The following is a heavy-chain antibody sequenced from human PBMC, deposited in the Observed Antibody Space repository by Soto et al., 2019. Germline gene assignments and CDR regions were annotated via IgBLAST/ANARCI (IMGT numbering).Heavy chain of an antibody. CDR1: GFTFSSYA. Sequence: GGSLRLSCAASGFTFSSYAMGWVRQGPGKGREWVAVVSIGGSTHYADCVRGRFTISRDNSKNTLSLQMNSLTAEDTAVYFCAKRRGAGGHFDYWGQGALVTVSS. D-gene: IGHD2-15*01. CDR2: VSIGGST. CDR3: AKRRGAGGHFDY. J-gene: IGHJ4*02. V-gene: IGHV3-23*01.